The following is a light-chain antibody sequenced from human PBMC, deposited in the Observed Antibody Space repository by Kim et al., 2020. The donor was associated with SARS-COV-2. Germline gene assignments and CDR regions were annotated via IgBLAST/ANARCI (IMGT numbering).Light chain of an antibody. Sequence: SPGESATLFCRATQTVVSGYLAWYQHKPGQSPRLLIYGASNRAPGIPDRFRGSGSRTDFTLTISRLEPEDFAVYYCQQYSRPPWTFGQGTKVDIK. CDR1: QTVVSGY. V-gene: IGKV3-20*01. J-gene: IGKJ1*01. CDR3: QQYSRPPWT. CDR2: GAS.